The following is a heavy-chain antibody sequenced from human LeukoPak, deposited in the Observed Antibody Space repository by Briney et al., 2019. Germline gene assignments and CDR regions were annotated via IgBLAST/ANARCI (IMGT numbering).Heavy chain of an antibody. V-gene: IGHV3-48*03. CDR1: GFTFSSYE. D-gene: IGHD2-8*02. J-gene: IGHJ3*02. CDR3: ARPITGGTSDACDI. CDR2: ISSSGSTI. Sequence: PGGSLRLSCAASGFTFSSYEMNWVRQAPGKGLEWVSYISSSGSTIYYADSVKGRFTISRDNAKNSLYLQMNSLRAEDTAVYYCARPITGGTSDACDIWGQGTMVTVSS.